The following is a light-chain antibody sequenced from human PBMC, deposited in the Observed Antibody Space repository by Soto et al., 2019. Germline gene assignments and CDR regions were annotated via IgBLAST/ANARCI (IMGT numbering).Light chain of an antibody. V-gene: IGLV3-21*02. CDR3: QVWDSSSDLRVV. CDR1: NIRSKS. J-gene: IGLJ2*01. CDR2: DDG. Sequence: SYELTQPPSVSVAPGQTARVTCGGSNIRSKSVHWYQQRPGQDPVLVVYDDGARPSGIPERFSGSNSGNTATLTISRVEAGDEADYYCQVWDSSSDLRVVFGGGTKLTVL.